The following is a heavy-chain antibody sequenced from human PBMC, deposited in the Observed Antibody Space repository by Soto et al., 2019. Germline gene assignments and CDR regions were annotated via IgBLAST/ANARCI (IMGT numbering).Heavy chain of an antibody. Sequence: PGGSLILSCAASGFTFSSYAMSWVRQAPGKGLEWVSSLSGSGSNTYYVDSVKGRFTISRDNSKNTLYLQMNSLRAEDTAVYYCARDSTSWYYWFDPWGQGTLVTVSS. CDR3: ARDSTSWYYWFDP. CDR2: LSGSGSNT. CDR1: GFTFSSYA. V-gene: IGHV3-23*01. D-gene: IGHD2-2*01. J-gene: IGHJ5*02.